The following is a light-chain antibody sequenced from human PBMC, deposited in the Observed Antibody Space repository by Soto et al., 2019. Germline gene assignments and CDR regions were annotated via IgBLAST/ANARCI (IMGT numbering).Light chain of an antibody. CDR2: GAI. V-gene: IGKV3-20*01. CDR3: QQYGSSPT. Sequence: EIVLTQSPGTLSLSPGESAALSCRASQSVTNNYLAWYQQKPGQAPRLLIYGAISRATGIPDRFSGSGSGTDFTLTISRLEPEDFAVYYCQQYGSSPTFGPGTKVDIK. J-gene: IGKJ3*01. CDR1: QSVTNNY.